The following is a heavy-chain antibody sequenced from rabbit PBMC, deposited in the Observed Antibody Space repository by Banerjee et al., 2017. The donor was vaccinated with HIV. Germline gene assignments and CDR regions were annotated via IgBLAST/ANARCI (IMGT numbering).Heavy chain of an antibody. D-gene: IGHD7-1*01. V-gene: IGHV1S40*01. Sequence: QSLEESGGDLVKSGASPTLTCTASGFSFSSSYRISWVRQAPGKGLEWIACIDAGNNGGAYYASWAKGRFTISKTSSTTVTLQMTSLTAADTATYFCATDYVGYAGYGTAFSLWGPGTLVTVS. CDR1: GFSFSSSYR. J-gene: IGHJ6*01. CDR2: IDAGNNGGA. CDR3: ATDYVGYAGYGTAFSL.